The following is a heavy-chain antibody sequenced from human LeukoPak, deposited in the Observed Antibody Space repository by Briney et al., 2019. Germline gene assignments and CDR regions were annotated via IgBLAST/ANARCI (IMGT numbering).Heavy chain of an antibody. D-gene: IGHD5-18*01. CDR1: GFSLSTSGMR. Sequence: GPTLVNPTQTLTLTCTFSGFSLSTSGMRVSWIRQPPGKALEWLARIDWDDDKFYSTSLKTRLTISKDTSKNQVVLTMTNMDPVDTATYYCARTGGYSYGHYYYYYMDVWGKGTTVTVSS. J-gene: IGHJ6*03. CDR3: ARTGGYSYGHYYYYYMDV. CDR2: IDWDDDK. V-gene: IGHV2-70*04.